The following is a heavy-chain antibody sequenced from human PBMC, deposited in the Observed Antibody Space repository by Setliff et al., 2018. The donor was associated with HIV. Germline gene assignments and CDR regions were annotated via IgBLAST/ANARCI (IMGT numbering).Heavy chain of an antibody. CDR3: ARGRYNSRIDV. CDR1: GYTFSTYD. D-gene: IGHD5-18*01. J-gene: IGHJ6*02. V-gene: IGHV1-8*01. CDR2: MSPKNNGS. Sequence: ASVKVSCKASGYTFSTYDFNWVRQAAGQGLEWMGWMSPKNNGSGFAQKFQARLTMTWNTSTNTAYMELRSLTSDDTAVYYCARGRYNSRIDVWGQGTTVTAP.